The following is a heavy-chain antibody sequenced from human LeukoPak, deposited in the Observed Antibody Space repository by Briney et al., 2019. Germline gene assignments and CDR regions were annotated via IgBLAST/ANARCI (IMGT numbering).Heavy chain of an antibody. CDR2: IYTSGST. D-gene: IGHD3-3*01. CDR1: GGSISSYY. V-gene: IGHV4-4*07. J-gene: IGHJ4*02. CDR3: ATEVNSFWSGYLDY. Sequence: SETLSLTCTVSGGSISSYYWSWIRQPAGKGLEWIGRIYTSGSTNYNPSLKSRVTMSVDTSKNQFSLKLSSVTAADTAVYYCATEVNSFWSGYLDYWGQGTLVTVSS.